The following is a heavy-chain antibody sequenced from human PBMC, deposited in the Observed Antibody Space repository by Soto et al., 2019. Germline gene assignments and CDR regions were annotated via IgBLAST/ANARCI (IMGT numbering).Heavy chain of an antibody. CDR1: GGSISSSSYY. D-gene: IGHD3-22*01. J-gene: IGHJ5*02. CDR3: ASVGSHYDNSGYYLP. CDR2: IYYSGST. Sequence: SETLSLTCTVSGGSISSSSYYWGWIRQPPGKGLEWIGSIYYSGSTYYNPSLKSRATISVDKSENQFSLRLKSVTAADTAVYYCASVGSHYDNSGYYLPWGQGTRGTVS. V-gene: IGHV4-39*07.